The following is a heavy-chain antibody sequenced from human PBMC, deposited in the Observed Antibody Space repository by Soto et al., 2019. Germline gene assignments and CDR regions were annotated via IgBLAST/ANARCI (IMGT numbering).Heavy chain of an antibody. D-gene: IGHD4-17*01. CDR3: ERPTYGDSQRASFDI. CDR2: INSDGSST. Sequence: EVQLVESGGGVVQPGGTLRLSCAASGFTFSSYWMHWVRQAPGKGLVWVSRINSDGSSTSYAASVKGRFTISRDNDKNKFDLRRNSLIAEDIAVNYCERPTYGDSQRASFDIWGQRTMVTVSS. J-gene: IGHJ3*02. V-gene: IGHV3-74*01. CDR1: GFTFSSYW.